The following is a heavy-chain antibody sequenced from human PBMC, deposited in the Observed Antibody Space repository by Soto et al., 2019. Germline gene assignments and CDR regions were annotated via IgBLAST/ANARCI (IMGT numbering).Heavy chain of an antibody. Sequence: GGSLRLSCAASGFTFSSYGMHWVRQAPGKGLEWVAVIWYGGSNKYYADSVKGRFTISRDNSKNTLYLQMNSLRAEDTAVYYCARPTVTLPYYYYYMDVWGKGTTVTVSS. D-gene: IGHD4-17*01. CDR2: IWYGGSNK. J-gene: IGHJ6*03. CDR3: ARPTVTLPYYYYYMDV. CDR1: GFTFSSYG. V-gene: IGHV3-33*01.